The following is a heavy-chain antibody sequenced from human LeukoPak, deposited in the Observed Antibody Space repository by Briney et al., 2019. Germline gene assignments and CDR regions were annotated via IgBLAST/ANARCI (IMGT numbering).Heavy chain of an antibody. J-gene: IGHJ4*02. CDR3: ARRKGDGYNSPFDY. CDR2: IYPADSDT. CDR1: GYSFPNHW. Sequence: GESLKISCKGSGYSFPNHWIGWVRQMPGKGLEWMGNIYPADSDTRYSPSFQGQVTISADKSISSAYLQWSSLKASDTAMYYCARRKGDGYNSPFDYWGQGILVTVSS. V-gene: IGHV5-51*01. D-gene: IGHD5-24*01.